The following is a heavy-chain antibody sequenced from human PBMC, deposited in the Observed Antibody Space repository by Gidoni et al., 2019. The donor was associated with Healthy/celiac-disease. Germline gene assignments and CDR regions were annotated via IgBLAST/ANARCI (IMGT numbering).Heavy chain of an antibody. D-gene: IGHD1-26*01. CDR1: GFTFSSYG. Sequence: QVQLVESGGGVVQPGRSLRLSCAASGFTFSSYGMHWVRQAPGKGLEWVAVISYDGSNKYYADSVKGRFTISRDNSKNTLYLQMNSLRAEDTAVYYCAKDRTWDGWFDPWGQGTLVTVSS. CDR3: AKDRTWDGWFDP. V-gene: IGHV3-30*18. CDR2: ISYDGSNK. J-gene: IGHJ5*02.